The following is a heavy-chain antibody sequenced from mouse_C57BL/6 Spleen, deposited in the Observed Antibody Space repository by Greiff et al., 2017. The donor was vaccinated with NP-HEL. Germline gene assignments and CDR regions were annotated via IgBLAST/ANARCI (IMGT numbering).Heavy chain of an antibody. CDR3: ARTENYDGYFSWFAY. V-gene: IGHV1-64*01. CDR2: IHPNSGST. CDR1: GYTFTSYW. J-gene: IGHJ3*01. Sequence: QVQLQQPGAELVKPGASVKLSCKASGYTFTSYWMHWVKQRPGQGLEWIGMIHPNSGSTNYNEKFKSKATLTVDKSSSTAYMQLSSLTSEDSAVYYCARTENYDGYFSWFAYWCHGALVTVSA. D-gene: IGHD2-3*01.